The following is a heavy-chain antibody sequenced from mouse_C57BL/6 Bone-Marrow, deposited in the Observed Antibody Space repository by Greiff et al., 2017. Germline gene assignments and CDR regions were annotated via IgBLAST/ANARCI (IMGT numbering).Heavy chain of an antibody. CDR1: GFTFSDYY. D-gene: IGHD4-1*01. V-gene: IGHV5-16*01. CDR2: INYDGSST. CDR3: ARELGASYYFDY. J-gene: IGHJ2*01. Sequence: EVQLVESEGGLVQPGSSMKLSCTASGFTFSDYYMAWVRQVPEKGLEWVANINYDGSSTYYLDSLKSRFIISRDNAKNILYLQMSSLKSEDTATYYCARELGASYYFDYWGQGTTLTVSS.